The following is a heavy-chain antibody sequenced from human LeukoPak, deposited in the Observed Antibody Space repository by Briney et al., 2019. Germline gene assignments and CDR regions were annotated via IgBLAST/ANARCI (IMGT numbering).Heavy chain of an antibody. V-gene: IGHV1-58*01. J-gene: IGHJ4*02. CDR2: IVVGSGNA. Sequence: SVRVSCKASGFTFTSSAVQWVRQARGQRLEWIGWIVVGSGNANYAQKFQERVTITRGMSTSTAYMELSSLRSEDTAVYYCAAVRGYSSSWEFDYWGQGTLVTVSS. CDR3: AAVRGYSSSWEFDY. D-gene: IGHD6-13*01. CDR1: GFTFTSSA.